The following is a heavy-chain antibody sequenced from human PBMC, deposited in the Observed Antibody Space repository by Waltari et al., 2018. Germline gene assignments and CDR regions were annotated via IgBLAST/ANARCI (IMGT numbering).Heavy chain of an antibody. CDR1: GYSFTTSW. CDR3: ARSINKTFYHIHSDY. V-gene: IGHV5-51*01. J-gene: IGHJ4*02. Sequence: EVQLVQSGAEVKKPGESLKISCKASGYSFTTSWIGWVRQMPGKGLEWMGVIYAGDSYTAYSPSFHDQFTISVDNSLSTSYLQWSSLKASDTAVYYCARSINKTFYHIHSDYWGQGPLVTFSS. D-gene: IGHD2-21*01. CDR2: IYAGDSYT.